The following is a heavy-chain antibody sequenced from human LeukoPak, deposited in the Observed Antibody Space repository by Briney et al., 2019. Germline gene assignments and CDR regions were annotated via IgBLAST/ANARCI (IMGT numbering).Heavy chain of an antibody. CDR2: IYYGGST. D-gene: IGHD6-13*01. CDR3: ARIAAAGPFDY. CDR1: GGSISSHY. Sequence: SETLSLTCTVSGGSISSHYWSWIRQPPGKGLEWIGYIYYGGSTNYNPSLKSRVTISVDTSKNQFSLKLSSVTAADTAVYYCARIAAAGPFDYWGQGTLVTVSS. J-gene: IGHJ4*02. V-gene: IGHV4-59*11.